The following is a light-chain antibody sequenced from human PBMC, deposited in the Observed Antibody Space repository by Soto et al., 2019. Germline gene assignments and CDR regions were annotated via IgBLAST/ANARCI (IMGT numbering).Light chain of an antibody. CDR3: QQAHSLPRT. Sequence: DIQLTQSPSSVSASVGDSVTITCRASQGIGSWLAWYQQQPGKAPNLLIYAASTLQSGVPSRFSGSGSGTDFTLTISSLQPEDFATYYCQQAHSLPRTFGQGTKVDIK. J-gene: IGKJ1*01. CDR1: QGIGSW. CDR2: AAS. V-gene: IGKV1D-12*01.